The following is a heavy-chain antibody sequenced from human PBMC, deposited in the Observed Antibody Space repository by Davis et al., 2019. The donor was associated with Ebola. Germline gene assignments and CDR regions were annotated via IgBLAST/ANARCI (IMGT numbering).Heavy chain of an antibody. J-gene: IGHJ4*02. Sequence: GESLKISCAASGFTFSSYAMHWVRQAPGKGLEWVAVISYDGSNKYYADSVKGRFTISRDNSKNTLYLQMNSLRAEDTAVYYCARDRPMTTVTKERFFDYWGQGTLVTVSS. CDR3: ARDRPMTTVTKERFFDY. CDR1: GFTFSSYA. D-gene: IGHD4-17*01. CDR2: ISYDGSNK. V-gene: IGHV3-30-3*01.